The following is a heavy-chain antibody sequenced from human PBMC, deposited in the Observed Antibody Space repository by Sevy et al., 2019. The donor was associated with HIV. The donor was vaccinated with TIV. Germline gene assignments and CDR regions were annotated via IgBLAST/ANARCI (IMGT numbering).Heavy chain of an antibody. D-gene: IGHD3-3*01. CDR3: SRLRGTISPYYYFGLDV. V-gene: IGHV3-49*03. CDR1: GFTFEDYA. J-gene: IGHJ6*02. Sequence: GGSLRLSCTTSGFTFEDYAMSWLRQTPGKGLEWVGFIRRKTFVGTTEYAASVKGRFTISRDNSNSIAKLQMNNLKFGDEAVYFCSRLRGTISPYYYFGLDVWGQGTTVTVSS. CDR2: IRRKTFVGTT.